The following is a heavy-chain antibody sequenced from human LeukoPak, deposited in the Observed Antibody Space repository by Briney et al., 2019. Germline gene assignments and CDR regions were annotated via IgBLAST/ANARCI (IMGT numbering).Heavy chain of an antibody. J-gene: IGHJ4*01. D-gene: IGHD6-6*01. CDR1: GGSVSNYY. CDR3: ARHFAYSSSSYVDY. CDR2: VYYTGST. V-gene: IGHV4-59*08. Sequence: SETLSLTCSVSGGSVSNYYWSWIRQPPGKGLEWIGYVYYTGSTNYNPSLKSRVTMFEDKSKNQFSLRLYSVTVADTAVYYCARHFAYSSSSYVDYWGQGSRLTVSS.